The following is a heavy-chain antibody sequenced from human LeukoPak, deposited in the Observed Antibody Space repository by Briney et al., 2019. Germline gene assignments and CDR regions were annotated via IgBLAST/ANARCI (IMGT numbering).Heavy chain of an antibody. J-gene: IGHJ5*02. CDR1: GSTFSTSA. D-gene: IGHD3-10*01. CDR2: VSGGGGTST. CDR3: AKGGGLLWLGESPRWFDP. Sequence: GGYLRLSCAASGSTFSTSAMSWVRQAPGEGLEYVSTVSGGGGTSTYYTASVAGRFIISRDNPKNTLYLQMSSLRVEDTAVYYCAKGGGLLWLGESPRWFDPWGQGTLVTVSS. V-gene: IGHV3-23*01.